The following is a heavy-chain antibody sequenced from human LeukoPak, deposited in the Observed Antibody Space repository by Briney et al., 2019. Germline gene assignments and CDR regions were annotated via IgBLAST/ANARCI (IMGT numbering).Heavy chain of an antibody. CDR3: ARLRYYGMDV. CDR1: GFTFSGYV. V-gene: IGHV3-48*04. Sequence: GGSLRLSCAASGFTFSGYVMSWVRQAPGKGLEWVSYTSSSSSTIYYADSVKSRSTISRDNAKNSLYLQMNSLRAEDTAVYYCARLRYYGMDVWGQGTTVTVSS. J-gene: IGHJ6*02. CDR2: TSSSSSTI.